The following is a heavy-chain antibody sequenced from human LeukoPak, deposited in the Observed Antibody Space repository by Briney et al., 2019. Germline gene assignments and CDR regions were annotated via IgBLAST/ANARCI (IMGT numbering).Heavy chain of an antibody. J-gene: IGHJ5*02. V-gene: IGHV3-7*01. CDR1: GFTISNYW. Sequence: GGSLRLSCAASGFTISNYWMTWVRQAPGKGLEWVANIKQDSSSKYYADSVKGRFTISRDNADNSLYLQMNSLRAEDTAVYYCARACGGGVPAAIEAAEEDNWFDPWGQGTLVTVSS. D-gene: IGHD2-2*02. CDR3: ARACGGGVPAAIEAAEEDNWFDP. CDR2: IKQDSSSK.